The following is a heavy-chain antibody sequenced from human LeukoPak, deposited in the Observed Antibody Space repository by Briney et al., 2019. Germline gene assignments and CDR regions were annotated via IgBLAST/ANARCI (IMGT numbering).Heavy chain of an antibody. CDR3: ARGRGYSYGYAID. D-gene: IGHD5-18*01. Sequence: GGSLRLSCAASGFTFSSYSMNWVRQAPGKGLEWVSSISSSSSYIYYADSVKGRFTISRDNAKNSLYLQMNSLRAEDTAVYYCARGRGYSYGYAIDWGQGTLVTVSS. J-gene: IGHJ4*02. CDR1: GFTFSSYS. CDR2: ISSSSSYI. V-gene: IGHV3-21*01.